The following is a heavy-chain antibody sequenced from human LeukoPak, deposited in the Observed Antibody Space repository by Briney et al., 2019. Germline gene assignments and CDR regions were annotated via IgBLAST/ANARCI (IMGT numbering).Heavy chain of an antibody. CDR3: AREGYCSSTSCPNWFDP. Sequence: PSETLSLTCAVYGGSFSGYYWSWIRQPPGKGLEWIGEINHSGSTNYNPSLESRVTISVDTSKNQFSLKLSSVTAADTAVYYCAREGYCSSTSCPNWFDPWGQGTLVTVSS. D-gene: IGHD2-2*01. J-gene: IGHJ5*02. CDR1: GGSFSGYY. V-gene: IGHV4-34*01. CDR2: INHSGST.